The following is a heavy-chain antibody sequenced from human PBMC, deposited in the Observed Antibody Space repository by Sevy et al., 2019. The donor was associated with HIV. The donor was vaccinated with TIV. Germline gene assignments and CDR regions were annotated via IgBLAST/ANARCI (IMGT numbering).Heavy chain of an antibody. CDR2: INHSGST. CDR1: GGSFSGYY. J-gene: IGHJ4*02. CDR3: AGGRGPIVVVPAATRGPATYLDY. D-gene: IGHD2-2*01. Sequence: SETLSLTCAVYGGSFSGYYWSWIRQPPGKGLEWIGEINHSGSTNYNPSLKSRVTISVDTSKNQFSLKLGSVTAADTAVYYCAGGRGPIVVVPAATRGPATYLDYWGQGTLVTVSS. V-gene: IGHV4-34*01.